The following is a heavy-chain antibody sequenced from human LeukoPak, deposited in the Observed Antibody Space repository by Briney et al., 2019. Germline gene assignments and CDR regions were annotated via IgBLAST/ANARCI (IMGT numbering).Heavy chain of an antibody. CDR1: GFTFSSYW. CDR3: ARDMVTNFDY. D-gene: IGHD2-21*02. J-gene: IGHJ4*02. V-gene: IGHV3-7*01. CDR2: IKQDGSER. Sequence: PGGSLRLSCAASGFTFSSYWMSWVRQAPGKGLEWVANIKQDGSERSYVDSVKGRFTISRDNAKNSLYLQMNTLRAEDTAVYYCARDMVTNFDYWGQGTLVTVSS.